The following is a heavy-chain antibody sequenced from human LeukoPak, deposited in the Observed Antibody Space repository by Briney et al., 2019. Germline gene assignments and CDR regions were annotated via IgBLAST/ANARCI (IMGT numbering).Heavy chain of an antibody. CDR1: GGSFSGYY. V-gene: IGHV4-34*01. D-gene: IGHD3-3*01. CDR3: ARNYDINEYYFDY. CDR2: INHSGST. Sequence: SETLSLTCAVYGGSFSGYYWSWIRQPPGKGLEWIGEINHSGSTNYNPSLKSRVTISVDTSKNQFSLKLSSVTAADTAVYYCARNYDINEYYFDYWGQGTLVTVSS. J-gene: IGHJ4*02.